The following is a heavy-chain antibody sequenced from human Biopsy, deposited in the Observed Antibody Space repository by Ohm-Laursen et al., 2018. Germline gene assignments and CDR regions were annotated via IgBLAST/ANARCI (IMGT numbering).Heavy chain of an antibody. Sequence: TLSLTCNVSGGDINNYYWGWIRQPARKGLEWIGRIYPGGSTNYNPSLKSRVTMSVDTSKKQLSLRLRSVTAADTAMYYCASVVLGPTNDAFDLWGQGTMVVVSS. V-gene: IGHV4-4*07. CDR1: GGDINNYY. J-gene: IGHJ3*01. D-gene: IGHD3-22*01. CDR2: IYPGGST. CDR3: ASVVLGPTNDAFDL.